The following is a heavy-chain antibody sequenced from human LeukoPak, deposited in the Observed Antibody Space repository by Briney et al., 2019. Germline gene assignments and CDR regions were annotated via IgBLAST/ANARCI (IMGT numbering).Heavy chain of an antibody. CDR3: ARYRAGSMTTDAFDI. CDR1: GYSFTSYW. Sequence: GESLKISCKGSGYSFTSYWIGWVRQMPGKGLEWMGIIYPGDSDTRYSPSFQGQVTISADKSISTAYLQWSSLKASDTAMYYCARYRAGSMTTDAFDIWGQGTMVTVSS. J-gene: IGHJ3*02. D-gene: IGHD4-17*01. V-gene: IGHV5-51*01. CDR2: IYPGDSDT.